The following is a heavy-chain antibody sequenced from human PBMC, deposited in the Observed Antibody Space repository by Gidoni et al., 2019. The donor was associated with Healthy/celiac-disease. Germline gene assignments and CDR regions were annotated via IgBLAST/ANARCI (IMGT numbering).Heavy chain of an antibody. D-gene: IGHD5-18*01. V-gene: IGHV3-33*01. CDR1: GFTFSSYG. CDR3: ASASGYSYGYNWFDP. J-gene: IGHJ5*02. Sequence: QVQLVASGGGVVQPGRSLRLSCAASGFTFSSYGMQWVRQAPGKGLEWVAVIWYDGSNKYYADSVKGRFTISRDNSKNTLYLQMNSLRAEDTAVYYCASASGYSYGYNWFDPWGQGTLVTVSS. CDR2: IWYDGSNK.